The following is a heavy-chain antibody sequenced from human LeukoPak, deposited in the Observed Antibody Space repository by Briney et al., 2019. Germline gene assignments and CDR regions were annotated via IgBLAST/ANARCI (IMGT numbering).Heavy chain of an antibody. V-gene: IGHV4-39*07. D-gene: IGHD3-22*01. Sequence: SETLSLTCTVSGGSISSSSYYWGWIRQPPGKGLEWIGSIYYSGSTYYNPSLKSRVTISVDTSKNQFSLKLSSVTAADTAVYYCARAYYYDSSGTHNNWFDPWGQGTLVTVSS. J-gene: IGHJ5*02. CDR3: ARAYYYDSSGTHNNWFDP. CDR1: GGSISSSSYY. CDR2: IYYSGST.